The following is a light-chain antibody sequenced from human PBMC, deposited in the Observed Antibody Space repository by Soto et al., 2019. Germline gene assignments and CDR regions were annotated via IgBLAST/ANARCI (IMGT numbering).Light chain of an antibody. CDR1: LTVTNNY. Sequence: EIVLTHSPDTLSLSPGERATLYCRASLTVTNNYLAWYQQKAGQAPRLVIYDASTRATGIPDRFSASGSGTDFTRTISRLEPEDLEVYFCQQYASAPLTFGKGTKVEVK. J-gene: IGKJ1*01. CDR3: QQYASAPLT. V-gene: IGKV3-20*01. CDR2: DAS.